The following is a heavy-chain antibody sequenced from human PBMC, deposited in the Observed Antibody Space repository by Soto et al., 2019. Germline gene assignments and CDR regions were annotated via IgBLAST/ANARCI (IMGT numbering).Heavy chain of an antibody. CDR2: INHSGST. D-gene: IGHD6-13*01. CDR3: ARGREQQLVLAYYFDY. V-gene: IGHV4-34*01. CDR1: GGSFSGYY. J-gene: IGHJ4*02. Sequence: PSETLSLTCAVYGGSFSGYYWSWIRQPPGKGLEWIGEINHSGSTNYNPPLKSRVTISVDTSKNQFSLKLSSVTAADTAVYYCARGREQQLVLAYYFDYWGQGTLVTVSS.